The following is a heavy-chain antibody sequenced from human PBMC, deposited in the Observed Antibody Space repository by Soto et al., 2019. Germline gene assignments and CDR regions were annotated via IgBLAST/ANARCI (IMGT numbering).Heavy chain of an antibody. J-gene: IGHJ4*02. CDR2: ISYDGSNK. CDR3: ANGKDGYNQFDY. CDR1: GFTFSSYG. V-gene: IGHV3-30*18. D-gene: IGHD5-12*01. Sequence: GGSLRLSCAASGFTFSSYGMHWVRQAPGKGLEWVAVISYDGSNKYYADSVKGRFTISRDNSKNTLYLQMNSLRAEDTAVYYCANGKDGYNQFDYWGQGTLVTVSS.